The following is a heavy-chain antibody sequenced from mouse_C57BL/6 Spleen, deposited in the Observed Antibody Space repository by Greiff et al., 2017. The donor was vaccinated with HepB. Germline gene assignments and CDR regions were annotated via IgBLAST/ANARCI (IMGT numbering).Heavy chain of an antibody. V-gene: IGHV1-15*01. CDR3: KRDGSNYRAWFAY. CDR2: IDPETGGT. CDR1: GYTFTDYE. J-gene: IGHJ3*01. D-gene: IGHD2-5*01. Sequence: VQLQQSGAELVRPGASVTLSCKASGYTFTDYEMHWVKQTPVHGLEWIGAIDPETGGTAYNQKFKGKAILTADKSSSTAYMELRSLTSEDSAVYYRKRDGSNYRAWFAYWGQGTLVTVSA.